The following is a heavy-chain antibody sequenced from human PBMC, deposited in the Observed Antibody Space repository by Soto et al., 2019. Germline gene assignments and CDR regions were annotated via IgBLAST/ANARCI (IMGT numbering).Heavy chain of an antibody. V-gene: IGHV3-43*01. J-gene: IGHJ6*02. D-gene: IGHD1-1*01. CDR2: ISWDGGST. CDR1: GFTFDDYT. Sequence: PGGSLRLSCAASGFTFDDYTMHWVRQAPGKGLEWVSLISWDGGSTYYADSVKGRFTISRDNSKNSLYLQMNSLRTEDTALYYCAKNQMEQYYYYGMDVWGQGTTVTVSS. CDR3: AKNQMEQYYYYGMDV.